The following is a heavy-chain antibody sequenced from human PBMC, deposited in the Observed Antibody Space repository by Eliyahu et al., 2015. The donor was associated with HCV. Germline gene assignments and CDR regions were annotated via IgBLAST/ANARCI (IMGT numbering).Heavy chain of an antibody. CDR3: ASGGGGIAVAGTGGWFDP. CDR2: IHYSGST. D-gene: IGHD6-19*01. V-gene: IGHV4-59*01. Sequence: QVQLQESGPGLVKPSETLSLTCXVXGGSITTSYWSWIRQPPGKGLEWIGYIHYSGSTNYNPSLKSRVTISVDTSKNQFSLNLTSVTAADTAVYYCASGGGGIAVAGTGGWFDPWGQGTLVTVSS. J-gene: IGHJ5*02. CDR1: GGSITTSY.